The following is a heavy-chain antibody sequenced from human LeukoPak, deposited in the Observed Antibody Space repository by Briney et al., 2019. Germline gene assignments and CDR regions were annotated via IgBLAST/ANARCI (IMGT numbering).Heavy chain of an antibody. CDR2: ISKDGSEK. J-gene: IGHJ4*02. Sequence: GSLRLSCAASGFTFSSYGMHWVRQAPGKGLEWVSVISKDGSEKYYADSVKGRFTISRDNSRNTVYLQMNSLRIEDTAVYYCAKRAYGDSEVDYWGQGTLVTVSS. V-gene: IGHV3-30*18. CDR1: GFTFSSYG. D-gene: IGHD4-17*01. CDR3: AKRAYGDSEVDY.